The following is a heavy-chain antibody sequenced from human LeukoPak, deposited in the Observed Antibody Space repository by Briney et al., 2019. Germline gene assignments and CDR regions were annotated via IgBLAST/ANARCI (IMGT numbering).Heavy chain of an antibody. D-gene: IGHD3-22*01. CDR2: INHSGST. Sequence: SETLSLTCAVYGGSFSGYYWSWIRRPPGKGLEWIGEINHSGSTNYNPSLKSRVTISVDTSKNQFSLKLSSVTAADTAVYYCARGKYYYDSSRRYFQHWGQGTLVTVSS. V-gene: IGHV4-34*01. J-gene: IGHJ1*01. CDR3: ARGKYYYDSSRRYFQH. CDR1: GGSFSGYY.